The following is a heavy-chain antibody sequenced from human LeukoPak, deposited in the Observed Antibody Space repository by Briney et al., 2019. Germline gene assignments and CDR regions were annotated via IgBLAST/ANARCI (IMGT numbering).Heavy chain of an antibody. Sequence: ASVKAFCKASGYTFTGYYMHWMRQAPGQGLEWMGWINPNSGGTNYAQKFQGRVTMTRDTSISTAYMELSRLRSDDTAVYYCARGERRITMVRGALYYFDYWGQGTLVTVSS. J-gene: IGHJ4*02. D-gene: IGHD3-10*01. V-gene: IGHV1-2*02. CDR3: ARGERRITMVRGALYYFDY. CDR1: GYTFTGYY. CDR2: INPNSGGT.